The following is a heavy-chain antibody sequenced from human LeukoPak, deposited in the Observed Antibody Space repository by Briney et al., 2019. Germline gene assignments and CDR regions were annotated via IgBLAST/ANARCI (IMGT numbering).Heavy chain of an antibody. CDR2: IIPIFGTA. CDR3: ASPREGSSWLVFDY. D-gene: IGHD6-13*01. V-gene: IGHV1-69*13. J-gene: IGHJ4*02. Sequence: ASVKVSCKASGGTFSSYAISWVRQAPGQGLEWMGGIIPIFGTANYAQKFQGRVTITADESTSTAYMELSSLSSEDTAMYYCASPREGSSWLVFDYWGQGTLVTVSS. CDR1: GGTFSSYA.